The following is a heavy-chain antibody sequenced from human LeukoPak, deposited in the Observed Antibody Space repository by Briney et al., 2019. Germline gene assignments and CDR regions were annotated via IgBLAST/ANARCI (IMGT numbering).Heavy chain of an antibody. Sequence: PSETLSLTCTVSGGSISSGDYYWSWIRQPPGKGLEWIGYIYYSGSTYYNPSLKSRVTISVDTSKNQFSLKLSSVTAADTAVYYCASLGRSQWLLLYYWGQGTLVTVSS. V-gene: IGHV4-30-4*01. J-gene: IGHJ4*02. D-gene: IGHD3-22*01. CDR2: IYYSGST. CDR3: ASLGRSQWLLLYY. CDR1: GGSISSGDYY.